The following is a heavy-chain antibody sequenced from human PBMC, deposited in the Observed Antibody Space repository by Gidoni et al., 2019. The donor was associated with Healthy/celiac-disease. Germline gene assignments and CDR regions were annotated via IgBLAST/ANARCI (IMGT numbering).Heavy chain of an antibody. CDR2: INHSGST. D-gene: IGHD3-10*01. CDR1: GGSFSGYY. V-gene: IGHV4-34*01. J-gene: IGHJ4*02. CDR3: ARGGQEYGSGSYRHYSPDY. Sequence: QVQLQQWGAGLVKPSETLSLTCAVYGGSFSGYYWSWIRQPPGKGLEWIGEINHSGSTNYNPSLKSRVTISVDTSKNQFSLKLSSVTAADTAVYYCARGGQEYGSGSYRHYSPDYWGQGTLVTVSS.